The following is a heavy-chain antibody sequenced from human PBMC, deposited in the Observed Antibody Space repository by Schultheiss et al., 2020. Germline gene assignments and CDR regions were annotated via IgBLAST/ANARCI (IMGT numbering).Heavy chain of an antibody. D-gene: IGHD3-10*01. J-gene: IGHJ3*02. V-gene: IGHV4-34*01. CDR3: ARSRSSGSSYAAFDI. CDR1: GGSFSGYY. Sequence: SQTLSLTCAVYGGSFSGYYWGWIRQPPGKGLEWIGSIYYSGSTYYNPSLKSRVTMSVDTSKNQFSLNLSSVTASDTAVYYCARSRSSGSSYAAFDIWGQGTMVTVSS. CDR2: IYYSGST.